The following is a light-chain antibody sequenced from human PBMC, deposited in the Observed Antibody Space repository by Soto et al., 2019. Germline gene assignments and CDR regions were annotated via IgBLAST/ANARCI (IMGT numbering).Light chain of an antibody. CDR2: AAS. CDR3: QNYNRAPLT. CDR1: QGISNS. Sequence: DIQMTQSPSSLSASVGDTVTITCRASQGISNSLAWFQQKPGRVPQFLIYAASTLQPGVPPRFSGSGSGTDFTLTISSLQPEDDATYYCQNYNRAPLTFGPGTRVEIK. V-gene: IGKV1-27*01. J-gene: IGKJ3*01.